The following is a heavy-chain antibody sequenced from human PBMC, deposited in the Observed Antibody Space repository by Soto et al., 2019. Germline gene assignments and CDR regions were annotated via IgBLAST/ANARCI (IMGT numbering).Heavy chain of an antibody. CDR1: GYTFTRYD. CDR2: MNPNSGNT. D-gene: IGHD6-19*01. Sequence: ASVKVSCKASGYTFTRYDINWVRLATGQGLEWMGWMNPNSGNTGSAQKFQGRVTITTDTSISTAYMELSSLRSEDTAVYYCASNRERLVPVFDYWGRGTLVTVSS. V-gene: IGHV1-8*03. J-gene: IGHJ4*02. CDR3: ASNRERLVPVFDY.